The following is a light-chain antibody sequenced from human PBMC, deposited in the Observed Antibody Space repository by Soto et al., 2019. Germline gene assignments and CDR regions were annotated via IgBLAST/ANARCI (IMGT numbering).Light chain of an antibody. CDR2: WAS. CDR1: QSVLYSSNNNNY. CDR3: QQYYFSPIT. J-gene: IGKJ5*01. V-gene: IGKV4-1*01. Sequence: EIVLTQSPGTLSLSPGERATLSCRASQSVLYSSNNNNYLAWYQQKPGQPPKLLIYWASTRESGVPDRFSGSGSGTDFTLTISSLQAEDVAVYFCQQYYFSPITFGQGTRLEIK.